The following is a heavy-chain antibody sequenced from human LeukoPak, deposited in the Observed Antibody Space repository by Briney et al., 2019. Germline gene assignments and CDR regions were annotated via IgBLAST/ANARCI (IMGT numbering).Heavy chain of an antibody. D-gene: IGHD3-10*01. J-gene: IGHJ3*02. CDR2: ISGYNGNT. Sequence: ASVNVSCKASGYTFTSNVIIWVRQAPGQGLEWMGWISGYNGNTNYAQKLQGRVTMTTDTSTSTAYMELRSLRSDDTAVYYCARTSHRGADAFDIWGQGTLVTVSS. CDR1: GYTFTSNV. V-gene: IGHV1-18*01. CDR3: ARTSHRGADAFDI.